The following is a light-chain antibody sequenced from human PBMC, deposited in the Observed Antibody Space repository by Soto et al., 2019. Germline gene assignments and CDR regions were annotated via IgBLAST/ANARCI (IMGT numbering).Light chain of an antibody. CDR2: LNSDGSH. CDR1: SGHSSYA. Sequence: QLVLTQSPSASASLRDSVKLTCTLSSGHSSYAIAWHQQQPEKGPRYLMKLNSDGSHSKGDGIPDRFSGSSSGAERYLTISSLQSEDEADYYCQTWGTGIPWVFGGGTKLTVL. CDR3: QTWGTGIPWV. V-gene: IGLV4-69*01. J-gene: IGLJ3*02.